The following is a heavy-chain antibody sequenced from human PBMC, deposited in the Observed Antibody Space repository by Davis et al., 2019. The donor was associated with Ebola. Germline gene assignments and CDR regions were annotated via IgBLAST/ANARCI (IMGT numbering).Heavy chain of an antibody. Sequence: GESLKISCADSGFTFSSYGMHWVRQAPGKGLEWVAVISYDGSNKYYADSVKGRFTISRDNSKNTMYLQMNSLRAEDTAVYYCAREVGRPDASGAFDIWGQGTMVTVSS. CDR1: GFTFSSYG. D-gene: IGHD1-14*01. CDR2: ISYDGSNK. J-gene: IGHJ3*02. CDR3: AREVGRPDASGAFDI. V-gene: IGHV3-30*03.